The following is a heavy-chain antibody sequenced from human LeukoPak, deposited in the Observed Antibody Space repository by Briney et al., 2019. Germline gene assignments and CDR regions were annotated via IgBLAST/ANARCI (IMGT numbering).Heavy chain of an antibody. CDR1: GFTFSTYD. Sequence: GGSLRLSCAASGFTFSTYDMTWVRQAPGKGLEWVSSITSSSSYIYYADSVKGRFTISRDNAKNPLYLQMNSLRAEDTAVYYCARSYSSSRGTFDYWGQGTLVTVSS. J-gene: IGHJ4*02. CDR2: ITSSSSYI. V-gene: IGHV3-21*01. D-gene: IGHD6-6*01. CDR3: ARSYSSSRGTFDY.